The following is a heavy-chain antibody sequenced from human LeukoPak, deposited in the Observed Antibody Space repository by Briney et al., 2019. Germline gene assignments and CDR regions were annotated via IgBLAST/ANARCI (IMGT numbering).Heavy chain of an antibody. CDR3: ARDNNYDFWSYYYYMDV. V-gene: IGHV3-30*02. CDR2: IRYDGNNK. Sequence: GGSLRLSCAASGFTFSTYGMHWVRQAPGKGLEWVSFIRYDGNNKYYGDSVKGRFTISRDNSKNTLYLQMNSLRAEDTAVYYCARDNNYDFWSYYYYMDVWGKGTTVTVSS. D-gene: IGHD3-3*01. CDR1: GFTFSTYG. J-gene: IGHJ6*03.